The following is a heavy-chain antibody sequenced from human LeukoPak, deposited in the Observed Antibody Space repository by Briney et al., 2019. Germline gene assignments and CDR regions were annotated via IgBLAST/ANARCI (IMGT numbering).Heavy chain of an antibody. J-gene: IGHJ6*03. V-gene: IGHV1-18*01. CDR2: VSGYNDNT. CDR1: GYTFTSYG. Sequence: ASVTVSCKASGYTFTSYGINWVRQAPGQGLEWMGWVSGYNDNTNYAQKLQGRVTMTTDTSTSTAYMELRSLRSDDTAVYYCARAGYYYYMDVWGKGTTVTVSS. CDR3: ARAGYYYYMDV.